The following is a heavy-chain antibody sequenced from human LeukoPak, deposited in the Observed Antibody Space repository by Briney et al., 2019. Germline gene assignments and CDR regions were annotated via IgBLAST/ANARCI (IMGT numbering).Heavy chain of an antibody. J-gene: IGHJ4*02. D-gene: IGHD4-17*01. CDR3: AGGAVTWNFDY. Sequence: ASVKVSCKASGGTFSSYAISWVRQAPGQGLEWVGIINPSGGSTSYAQKFQGRVTMTRDTSTSTVYMELSSLRSEDTAVYYCAGGAVTWNFDYWGQGTLVTVSS. CDR2: INPSGGST. CDR1: GGTFSSYA. V-gene: IGHV1-46*01.